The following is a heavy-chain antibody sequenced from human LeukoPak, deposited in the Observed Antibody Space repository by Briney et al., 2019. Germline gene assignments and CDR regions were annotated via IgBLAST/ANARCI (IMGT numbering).Heavy chain of an antibody. Sequence: PGGSLRLSCAASGFTFSDYYINWIRQAPGKGLEWVSFISGSGSTKYYADSTKGRFTISRDNAKNSLYLQMNSLRAEDTAVYYCARDQGAWSSIDYWGQGTLVTVSS. CDR3: ARDQGAWSSIDY. J-gene: IGHJ4*02. CDR2: ISGSGSTK. D-gene: IGHD6-19*01. CDR1: GFTFSDYY. V-gene: IGHV3-11*01.